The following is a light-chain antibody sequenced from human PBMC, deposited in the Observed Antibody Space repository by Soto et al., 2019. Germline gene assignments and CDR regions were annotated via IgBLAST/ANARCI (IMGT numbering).Light chain of an antibody. CDR3: HHYGDTPRT. CDR1: QSVSSY. J-gene: IGKJ1*01. V-gene: IGKV3-20*01. Sequence: EIVLTQSQGTLSLSPGERATLSCRASQSVSSYLAWYQQKPGQAPRLLMYGASSRATGIPYRFSGSGSGTDFTLTISRLEPEDFAVYYCHHYGDTPRTFGQGTKGEIQ. CDR2: GAS.